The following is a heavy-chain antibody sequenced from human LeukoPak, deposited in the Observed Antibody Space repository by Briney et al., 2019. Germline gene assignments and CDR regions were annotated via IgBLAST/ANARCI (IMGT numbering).Heavy chain of an antibody. CDR2: INPNSGGT. V-gene: IGHV1-2*04. J-gene: IGHJ5*02. Sequence: ASVKVSCKASGGTFSSYAISWVRQAPGQGLEWMGWINPNSGGTNYAQKFQGWVTMTRDTSISTAYMELSRLRSDDTAVYYCARDGRGSGSYSYNWFDPWGQGTLVTVSS. CDR3: ARDGRGSGSYSYNWFDP. D-gene: IGHD3-10*01. CDR1: GGTFSSYA.